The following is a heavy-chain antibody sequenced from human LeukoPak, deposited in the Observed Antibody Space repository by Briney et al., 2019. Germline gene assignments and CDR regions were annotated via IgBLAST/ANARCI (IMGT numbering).Heavy chain of an antibody. CDR1: GGSVSSGNYY. D-gene: IGHD2/OR15-2a*01. CDR3: SSHLSNAFDI. V-gene: IGHV4-61*01. J-gene: IGHJ3*02. Sequence: SQTLSLTCTVSGGSVSSGNYYWSWIRQPPGKGLEWIGYIYHSGSTNYNPSLKSRVTMSVDTSKNQFSLKLSSVTAADTAVYYCSSHLSNAFDIWGQGTMVIVSS. CDR2: IYHSGST.